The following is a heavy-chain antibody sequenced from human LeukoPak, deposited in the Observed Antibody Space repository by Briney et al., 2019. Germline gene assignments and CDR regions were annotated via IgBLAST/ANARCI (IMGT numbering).Heavy chain of an antibody. Sequence: GGSLRLSCAASGFTFNSYAMSWVRQAPEKGLEWVATISGSGGGTYYADSVKGRFTISRDDSKNTLYLQMNSLRAEDTAVYYCARPQGGRQIWLHFDYWGQGTLVTVSS. J-gene: IGHJ4*02. D-gene: IGHD5-18*01. V-gene: IGHV3-23*01. CDR2: ISGSGGGT. CDR3: ARPQGGRQIWLHFDY. CDR1: GFTFNSYA.